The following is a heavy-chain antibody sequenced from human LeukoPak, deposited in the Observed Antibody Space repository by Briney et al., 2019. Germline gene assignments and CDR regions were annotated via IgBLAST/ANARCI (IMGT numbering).Heavy chain of an antibody. Sequence: GGTLRLSCAASGFTFSDYSVNWVRQAPGKGLEWISYIDTTSTTISYADSVEGRFTISRDNAKSSLYLQMNGLRAEDTAMYYCATDHRYGSGSLDHWGQGILVIVSS. CDR2: IDTTSTTI. V-gene: IGHV3-48*04. J-gene: IGHJ5*02. CDR1: GFTFSDYS. CDR3: ATDHRYGSGSLDH. D-gene: IGHD3-10*01.